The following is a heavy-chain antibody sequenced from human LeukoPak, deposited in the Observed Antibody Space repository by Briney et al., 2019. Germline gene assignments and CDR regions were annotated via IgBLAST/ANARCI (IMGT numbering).Heavy chain of an antibody. CDR2: IYHSGST. V-gene: IGHV4-38-2*01. D-gene: IGHD1-26*01. J-gene: IGHJ6*03. CDR1: GYSISSGYY. CDR3: AGYSGSYYRYYYYMDV. Sequence: PSETLSLTCALSGYSISSGYYWGSIRQPPGKGLAWIGRIYHSGSTFYNPSLMSRVTISVDTSKNQFSLKLSSVTAADTAVYYCAGYSGSYYRYYYYMDVWGKGTTVTVSS.